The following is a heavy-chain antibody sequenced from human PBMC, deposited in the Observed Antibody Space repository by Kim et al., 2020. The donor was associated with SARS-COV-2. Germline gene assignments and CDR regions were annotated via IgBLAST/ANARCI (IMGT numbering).Heavy chain of an antibody. CDR2: IDTEGGAI. D-gene: IGHD3-3*01. CDR1: GFTIGTYW. Sequence: GGSLRLSCVASGFTIGTYWMHWVRQVPEKGLVWVARIDTEGGAITSADSVRGRFTISRDNAKDTLYLQMDSLRVEDMGFYYCTRNFGGRSGLVDVWGQGTMVTVST. V-gene: IGHV3-74*01. CDR3: TRNFGGRSGLVDV. J-gene: IGHJ3*01.